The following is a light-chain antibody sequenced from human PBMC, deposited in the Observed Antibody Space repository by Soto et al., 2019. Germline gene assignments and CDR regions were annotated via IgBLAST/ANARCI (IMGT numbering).Light chain of an antibody. V-gene: IGKV3-20*01. CDR1: RSMSIRY. J-gene: IGKJ2*01. CDR2: GAS. CDR3: QQDGSSPYT. Sequence: EIVLTQSPDTLSLSPGERATLSCSARRSMSIRYIVWYQQKGGQPPRLLIYGASTRATGTPDRFSASGSGTDFTLTISRLEPDDFAIYYCQQDGSSPYTFGPGTKLETK.